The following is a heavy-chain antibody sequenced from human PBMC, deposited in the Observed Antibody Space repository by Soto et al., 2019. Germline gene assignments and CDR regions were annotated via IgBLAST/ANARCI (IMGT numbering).Heavy chain of an antibody. CDR3: AKDPGAKLRFFKRYYYYGMDV. Sequence: GGSLRLSCAASGFTFDDYAMHWVRQAPGKGLEWVSLISWDGGSTYYADSVKGRFTISRDNSKNSLYLQMNSLRAEDTALYYCAKDPGAKLRFFKRYYYYGMDVWGQGTTVTVSS. CDR1: GFTFDDYA. D-gene: IGHD3-3*01. J-gene: IGHJ6*02. CDR2: ISWDGGST. V-gene: IGHV3-43D*04.